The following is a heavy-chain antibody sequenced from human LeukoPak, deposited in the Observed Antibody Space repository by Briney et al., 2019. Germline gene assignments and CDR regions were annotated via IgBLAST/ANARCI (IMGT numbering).Heavy chain of an antibody. CDR2: IYHSGST. V-gene: IGHV4-38-2*02. J-gene: IGHJ5*02. CDR1: GYSISSGYY. CDR3: ARAQYYDSSVYSENNWFDP. Sequence: SETLSLTCTVSGYSISSGYYWGWIRQPPGKGLEWIGSIYHSGSTYYNPSLKSRVTISVDTSKNQFSLKLSSVTAADTAVYYRARAQYYDSSVYSENNWFDPWGQGTLVTVSS. D-gene: IGHD3-22*01.